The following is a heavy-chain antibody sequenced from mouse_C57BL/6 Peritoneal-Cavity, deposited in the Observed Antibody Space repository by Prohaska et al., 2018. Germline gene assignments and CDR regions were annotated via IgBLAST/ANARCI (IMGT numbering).Heavy chain of an antibody. J-gene: IGHJ1*03. CDR3: MRYGNYWYFDV. Sequence: EVQLLETGGGLVQPGGSRGLSCEGSGFTFSGFWMSWVRQTPGKTLEWIGDIKLDGSARNYAPSIKDRLTIFRDNDKSTLYLQMSNVRSEDTATYFCMRYGNYWYFDVWGTGTTVTVSS. V-gene: IGHV11-2*01. CDR1: GFTFSGFW. D-gene: IGHD2-1*01. CDR2: IKLDGSAR.